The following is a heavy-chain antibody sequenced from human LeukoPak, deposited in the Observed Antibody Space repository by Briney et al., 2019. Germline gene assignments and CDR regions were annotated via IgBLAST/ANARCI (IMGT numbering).Heavy chain of an antibody. CDR2: ISGSGSST. CDR1: GFTFTNCA. J-gene: IGHJ4*02. Sequence: PGGSLRLSCAASGFTFTNCAMTWVRQAPGKGLEWVSSISGSGSSTYYADSAKGRFTISRVNSKNTVYLQMNSLSVEDTAIYYCAKDGISGWYGNHFDFWGQGTLVTGSS. V-gene: IGHV3-23*01. CDR3: AKDGISGWYGNHFDF. D-gene: IGHD6-19*01.